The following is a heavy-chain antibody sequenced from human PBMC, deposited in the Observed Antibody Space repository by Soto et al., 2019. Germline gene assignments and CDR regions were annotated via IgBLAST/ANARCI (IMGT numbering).Heavy chain of an antibody. Sequence: VGSLRLSCAVSGFTFSSYVMSWVRQAPGKGLEWVSAISGSGGSTYYADSVKGRFTISRDNSKNTLYLQMNSLRADDTAVYYCAKGGYYDSSGHNWLDPWGQGTLVTVYS. J-gene: IGHJ5*02. CDR3: AKGGYYDSSGHNWLDP. CDR2: ISGSGGST. D-gene: IGHD3-22*01. V-gene: IGHV3-23*01. CDR1: GFTFSSYV.